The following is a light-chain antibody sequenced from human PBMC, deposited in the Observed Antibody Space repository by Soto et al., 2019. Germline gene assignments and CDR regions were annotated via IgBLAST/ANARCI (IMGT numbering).Light chain of an antibody. CDR1: QSVLYSANNKNK. CDR2: WAS. J-gene: IGKJ5*01. Sequence: VLMPYPDSPAASSGGSTTINCRSSQSVLYSANNKNKLAWYQQKSGQPPKLLIYWASTRESGVPDRFSGSGSGTDFTLTISSLQAEDVAVYYCQQYYSICPITFGQGTRLEI. V-gene: IGKV4-1*01. CDR3: QQYYSICPIT.